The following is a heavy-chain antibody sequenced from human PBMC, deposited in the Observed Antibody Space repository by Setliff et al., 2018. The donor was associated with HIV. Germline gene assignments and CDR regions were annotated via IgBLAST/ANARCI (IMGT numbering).Heavy chain of an antibody. CDR1: GGSINRVTYY. CDR3: GIEGDDYNEY. J-gene: IGHJ4*02. CDR2: IYTRGNT. Sequence: SETLSLTCSVSGGSINRVTYYWTWIRQSAGKGLEWIGRIYTRGNTNFNPSLKSRVTISVDTSKNQFSLKLSSVTAADTAVYYCGIEGDDYNEYWGQGTLVTVS. V-gene: IGHV4-61*02. D-gene: IGHD3-16*01.